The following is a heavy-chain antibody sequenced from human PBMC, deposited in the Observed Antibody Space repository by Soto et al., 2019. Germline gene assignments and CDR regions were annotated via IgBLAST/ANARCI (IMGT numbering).Heavy chain of an antibody. V-gene: IGHV1-18*01. CDR1: GYTFTSYG. CDR2: ISAYNGNT. Sequence: ASVKVSCKASGYTFTSYGISWVRQAPGQGLEWMGWISAYNGNTNYAQKLQGRVTMTTDTSTSTAYMELRSLRSDDTAVYYCARDIRALTGYYPFDYWGQGTLVTVSS. CDR3: ARDIRALTGYYPFDY. J-gene: IGHJ4*02. D-gene: IGHD3-9*01.